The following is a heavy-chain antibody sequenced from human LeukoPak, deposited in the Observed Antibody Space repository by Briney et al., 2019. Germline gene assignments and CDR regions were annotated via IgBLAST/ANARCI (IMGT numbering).Heavy chain of an antibody. CDR2: ISWNSGSI. V-gene: IGHV3-9*01. J-gene: IGHJ4*02. Sequence: GGSLRLPCAASGFTFDDYAMHWVRQAPGKGLEWVSGISWNSGSIGYADSVKGRFTISRDNAKNSLYLQMNSLRAEDTALYYCAKDNEYYYDSSGHFDYWGQGTLVTVSS. CDR3: AKDNEYYYDSSGHFDY. CDR1: GFTFDDYA. D-gene: IGHD3-22*01.